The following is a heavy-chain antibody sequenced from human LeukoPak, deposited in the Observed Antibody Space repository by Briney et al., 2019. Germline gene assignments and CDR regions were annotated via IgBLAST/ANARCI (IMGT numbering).Heavy chain of an antibody. CDR2: MNPNSGNT. J-gene: IGHJ4*02. CDR3: ARDPDYYGSGENFDY. D-gene: IGHD3-10*01. Sequence: ASVKVSCKTSGYTFTSYDINWVRQATGQGLEWMGGMNPNSGNTAYAQKFQGRVIMTTDASTRTAYMELRSLRSDDTAVYYCARDPDYYGSGENFDYWGQGTLVTVSS. CDR1: GYTFTSYD. V-gene: IGHV1-8*01.